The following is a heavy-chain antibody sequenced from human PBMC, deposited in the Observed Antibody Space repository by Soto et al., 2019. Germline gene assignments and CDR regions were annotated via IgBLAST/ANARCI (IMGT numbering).Heavy chain of an antibody. Sequence: PSETLSLTCTVSGGSISSYYWSWIRQPPGKGLEWIGYIYYSGSTNYNPSLKSRVTISVDTSKNQFSLKLSSVTAADTAVYYCARASGWYHYYYGMDVWGQGTTVTVSS. CDR2: IYYSGST. V-gene: IGHV4-59*01. D-gene: IGHD6-19*01. CDR3: ARASGWYHYYYGMDV. J-gene: IGHJ6*02. CDR1: GGSISSYY.